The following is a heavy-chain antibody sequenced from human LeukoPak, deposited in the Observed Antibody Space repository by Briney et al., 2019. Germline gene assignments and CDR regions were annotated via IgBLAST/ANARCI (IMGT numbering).Heavy chain of an antibody. Sequence: GASVKVSCKASGYTFTGFYMHWVRQAPGQGLEWMGWSSAYNGNTNYAQKLQGRVTMTTDTSTSTAYMELRSLRSDDTAVYYCARGGNSGWRTPNDDYWGQGTLVTVSS. CDR2: SSAYNGNT. CDR3: ARGGNSGWRTPNDDY. J-gene: IGHJ4*02. D-gene: IGHD6-19*01. CDR1: GYTFTGFY. V-gene: IGHV1-18*04.